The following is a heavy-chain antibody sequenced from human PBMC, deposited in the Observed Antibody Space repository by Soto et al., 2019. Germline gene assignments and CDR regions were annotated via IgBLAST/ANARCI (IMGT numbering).Heavy chain of an antibody. CDR2: ISSASSET. CDR3: ARVAY. J-gene: IGHJ4*02. Sequence: PGGSLRLSCEASGFTFSRVSMNWVRQDPGKGLEWVASISSASSETWYSDSVKGRFIISRDNAQNSLFLQMNTLRPDDSAIYYCARVAYWGPGTQVTVSS. CDR1: GFTFSRVS. V-gene: IGHV3-21*01.